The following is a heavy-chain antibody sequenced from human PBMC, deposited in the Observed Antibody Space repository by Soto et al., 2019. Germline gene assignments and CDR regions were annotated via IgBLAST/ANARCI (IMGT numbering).Heavy chain of an antibody. J-gene: IGHJ4*02. Sequence: GGSLRLSCAASGFTFSDYYMSWIRQAPGKGLEWVSYISSSGSTIYYADSVKGRFTISRDNAKNSLYLQMNSLRAEDTAVYYCAPSQQLFSQFDYWGQGTLVTVSS. V-gene: IGHV3-11*01. D-gene: IGHD6-13*01. CDR2: ISSSGSTI. CDR3: APSQQLFSQFDY. CDR1: GFTFSDYY.